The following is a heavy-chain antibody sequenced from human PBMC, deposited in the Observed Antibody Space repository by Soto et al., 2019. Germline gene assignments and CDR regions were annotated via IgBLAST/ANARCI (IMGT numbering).Heavy chain of an antibody. Sequence: GGSLRLSCASSGFTFSSYSMNWVRHAPGKGLDWVASISSSSSYIYYADSLKGRFTISRDKAKNSLFLQMSSLRAEDTALYYCARHQGPAAGNYGMDVWGRGTTVTVSS. V-gene: IGHV3-21*01. D-gene: IGHD6-13*01. CDR2: ISSSSSYI. CDR1: GFTFSSYS. CDR3: ARHQGPAAGNYGMDV. J-gene: IGHJ6*02.